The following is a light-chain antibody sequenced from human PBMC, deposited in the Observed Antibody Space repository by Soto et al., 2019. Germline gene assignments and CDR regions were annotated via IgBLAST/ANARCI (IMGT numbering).Light chain of an antibody. CDR3: QQYNNWPLT. CDR1: QSVSSN. Sequence: DIVMTQSPATLSVSPGERATLSCGASQSVSSNLAWYQQKPGQAPRLLIYGASTRATGIPARFSGSGSGTEFTLTISSLQSEDFAVYYCQQYNNWPLTFGGGTKVDIK. J-gene: IGKJ4*01. V-gene: IGKV3-15*01. CDR2: GAS.